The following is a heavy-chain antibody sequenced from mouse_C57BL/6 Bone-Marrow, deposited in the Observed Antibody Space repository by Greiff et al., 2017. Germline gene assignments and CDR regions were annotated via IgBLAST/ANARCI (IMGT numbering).Heavy chain of an antibody. CDR1: GYAFSSSW. CDR2: IYPGDGDT. J-gene: IGHJ3*01. CDR3: TRLSPFAY. V-gene: IGHV1-82*01. Sequence: QVQLQQSGPELVKPGASVKISCKASGYAFSSSWMNWVKQRPGKGLEWIGRIYPGDGDTNYNGKFKGKATLTADKSSSTAYMQLSSLTSEDSAVYCCTRLSPFAYWGQGTLVTVSA.